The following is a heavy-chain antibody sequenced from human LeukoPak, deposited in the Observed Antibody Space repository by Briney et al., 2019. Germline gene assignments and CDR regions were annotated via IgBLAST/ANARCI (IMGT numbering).Heavy chain of an antibody. CDR2: IIPIFGTA. Sequence: VKVSCKASGGTFSRYAISWVRQAPGQGLEWMGGIIPIFGTANYAQKFQGRVTITADESTSTAYMELSSLRSEDTAVYYCARDEVVCSGGSCYPTPGVDYWGQGTLVTVSS. V-gene: IGHV1-69*13. CDR3: ARDEVVCSGGSCYPTPGVDY. CDR1: GGTFSRYA. J-gene: IGHJ4*02. D-gene: IGHD2-15*01.